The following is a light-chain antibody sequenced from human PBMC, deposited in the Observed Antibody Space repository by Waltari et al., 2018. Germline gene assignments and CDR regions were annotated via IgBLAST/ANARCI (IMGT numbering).Light chain of an antibody. CDR3: CSYAASSTWV. J-gene: IGLJ3*02. V-gene: IGLV2-23*02. CDR2: DVA. Sequence: QSALTQPASVSGSPGQSITISCTGTSSDVGNYNLVSWYQQNPGKAPKLMIYDVATRPSGVSTRFSGSKSGNTASLTISGLQAEDEADYYCCSYAASSTWVFGGGTKLTVL. CDR1: SSDVGNYNL.